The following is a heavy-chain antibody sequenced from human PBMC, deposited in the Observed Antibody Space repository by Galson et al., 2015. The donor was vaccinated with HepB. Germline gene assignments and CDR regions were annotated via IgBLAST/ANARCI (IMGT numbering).Heavy chain of an antibody. CDR3: ARQFPHHYDILTGDIGDY. J-gene: IGHJ4*02. D-gene: IGHD3-9*01. CDR1: GYSFTNYW. CDR2: IYPGDSDT. Sequence: QSGAEVKKPGESLRISCKASGYSFTNYWIGWVRQMPGKGLEWMGIIYPGDSDTRYSPSFQGQVIISADKSITTAYLQWKSLKASDTAMYYCARQFPHHYDILTGDIGDYWGQGTLVTVSS. V-gene: IGHV5-51*01.